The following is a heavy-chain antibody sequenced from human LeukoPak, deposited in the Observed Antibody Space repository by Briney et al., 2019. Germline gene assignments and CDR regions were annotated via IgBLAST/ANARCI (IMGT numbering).Heavy chain of an antibody. V-gene: IGHV1-3*01. CDR1: GYTFTTYT. CDR3: ARAGYCSGGSCYTFDY. D-gene: IGHD2-15*01. CDR2: INAGNGNT. J-gene: IGHJ4*02. Sequence: GASVKVSCKASGYTFTTYTMHWVRQAPGQRLEWMGWINAGNGNTKYSQKFQGRVTISRDTSASTAYMELSSLRSEDTAVYYCARAGYCSGGSCYTFDYWGQGTLVTVSS.